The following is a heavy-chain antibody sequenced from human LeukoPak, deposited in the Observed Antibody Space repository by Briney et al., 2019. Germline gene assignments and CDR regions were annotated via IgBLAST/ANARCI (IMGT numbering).Heavy chain of an antibody. CDR1: GFTVSSNY. V-gene: IGHV3-53*05. CDR2: IYSGGST. D-gene: IGHD6-6*01. J-gene: IGHJ5*02. Sequence: GGSLRLSCAASGFTVSSNYMSWVRQAPGKGLEWVSVIYSGGSTYYADSVKGRFTISRDNSKNTLYLQMNSLRSEDTAVYYCARDFHALDEYSSSSYWFDPWGQGTLVTVSS. CDR3: ARDFHALDEYSSSSYWFDP.